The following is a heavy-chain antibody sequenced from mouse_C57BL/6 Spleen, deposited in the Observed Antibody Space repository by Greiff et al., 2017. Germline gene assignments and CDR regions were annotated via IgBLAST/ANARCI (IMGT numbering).Heavy chain of an antibody. Sequence: VLLKQSGAELVRPGASVKLSCTASGFNIKDDYMHWVKQRPEQGLEWIGWIDPENGDTEYASKFQGKATITADTSSNTAYLQLSSLTYEDTAVYYCTTWRIGADWGQGTLVTVSA. CDR3: TTWRIGAD. CDR1: GFNIKDDY. J-gene: IGHJ3*01. CDR2: IDPENGDT. V-gene: IGHV14-4*01.